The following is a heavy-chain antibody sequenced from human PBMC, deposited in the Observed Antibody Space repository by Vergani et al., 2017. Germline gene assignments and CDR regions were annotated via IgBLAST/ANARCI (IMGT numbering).Heavy chain of an antibody. J-gene: IGHJ5*02. Sequence: QLQLQESGPGLVKPSATLSLPCSVSGSSIRSSNYYWGWIRQPPGKGLDWIARIYYSGSTYYIPSLKSRVTISVDTSKNQFSLKLSAVTAADTAVYFCARHSTVEWLVKLGWIDPWGQGILVTVSS. V-gene: IGHV4-39*01. CDR3: ARHSTVEWLVKLGWIDP. CDR1: GSSIRSSNYY. D-gene: IGHD6-19*01. CDR2: IYYSGST.